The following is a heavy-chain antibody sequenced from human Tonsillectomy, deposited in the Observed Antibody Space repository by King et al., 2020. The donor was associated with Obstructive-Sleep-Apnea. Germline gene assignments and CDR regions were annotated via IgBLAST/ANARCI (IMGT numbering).Heavy chain of an antibody. CDR2: IYWNDDK. V-gene: IGHV2-5*01. J-gene: IGHJ4*02. D-gene: IGHD4-17*01. Sequence: TLKESGPTLVKPTQTLTLTCTFSGFSLSTSGVGVGWIRQPPGKALEWLALIYWNDDKRYSPSLKSRLTITQDTSKNQVVLTMTNMDPVDTATYYCVHIKTGGDYVGPAYWGQGTLVTVSS. CDR3: VHIKTGGDYVGPAY. CDR1: GFSLSTSGVG.